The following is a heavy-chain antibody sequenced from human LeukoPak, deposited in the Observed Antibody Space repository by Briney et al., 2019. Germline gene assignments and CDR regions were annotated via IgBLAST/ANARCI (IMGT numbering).Heavy chain of an antibody. CDR3: ARGLASWIQLWSASDY. CDR1: GFTFSDYY. V-gene: IGHV3-11*01. D-gene: IGHD5-18*01. CDR2: ISSSGSTI. J-gene: IGHJ4*02. Sequence: GGSLRLSCAASGFTFSDYYMSWIRQAPGKGLEWVSYISSSGSTIYYADSVEGRFTISRDNAKNSLYLQMNSLRAEDTAVYYCARGLASWIQLWSASDYWGQGTLVTVSS.